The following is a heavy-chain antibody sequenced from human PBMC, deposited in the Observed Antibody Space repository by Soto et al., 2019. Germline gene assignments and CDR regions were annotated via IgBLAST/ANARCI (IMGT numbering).Heavy chain of an antibody. CDR2: FSGSGADP. Sequence: EVQLSESGGGLVQPGGSLRLSCAATGFTLRTNGMSWVRQAPGKGLEWVSSFSGSGADPYYADSLKGRFTISRDNSKNTLYLQMNSLRAEDTALYYCAGHGGYSYLGQGTLVTVSS. D-gene: IGHD4-17*01. V-gene: IGHV3-23*01. CDR1: GFTLRTNG. J-gene: IGHJ4*02. CDR3: AGHGGYSY.